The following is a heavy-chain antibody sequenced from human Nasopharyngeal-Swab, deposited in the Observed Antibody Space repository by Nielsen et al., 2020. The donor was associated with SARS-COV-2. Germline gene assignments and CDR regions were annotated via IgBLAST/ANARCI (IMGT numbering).Heavy chain of an antibody. Sequence: RPAPGEGVGWVFYISSSGSTIYYADSVKGRFTISRDNAKNSLYLQMNSLRAEDTAVYYCARAGNFWSGYYRSYYYGMDVWGQGTTVTVSS. D-gene: IGHD3-3*01. CDR2: ISSSGSTI. V-gene: IGHV3-11*01. J-gene: IGHJ6*02. CDR3: ARAGNFWSGYYRSYYYGMDV.